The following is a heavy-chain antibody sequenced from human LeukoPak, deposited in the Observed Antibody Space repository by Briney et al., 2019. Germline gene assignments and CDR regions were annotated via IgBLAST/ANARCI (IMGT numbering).Heavy chain of an antibody. Sequence: GASVKVFCKASGYTFTSYYMHWVRQAPGQGLEWMGIINPSGGSTSYAQKFQGRVTMTRDTSTSTVYMELSSLRSEDTAVYYCARARLPYYYYYYMDVWGKGTTVTVSS. J-gene: IGHJ6*03. CDR2: INPSGGST. CDR3: ARARLPYYYYYYMDV. V-gene: IGHV1-46*01. CDR1: GYTFTSYY.